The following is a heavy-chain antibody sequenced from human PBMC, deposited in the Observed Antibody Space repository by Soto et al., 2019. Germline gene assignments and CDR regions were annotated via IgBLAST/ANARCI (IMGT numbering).Heavy chain of an antibody. Sequence: PSETLSLTCNVSGGSIRSYYWSWIRHPAGKALEWIGRIYTSGTTNYNPSLKSRATILVDTSKNQLSLKLSSVTAADTAVYYCAREGASGFGMDVWGQGTTVTVSS. CDR2: IYTSGTT. CDR1: GGSIRSYY. V-gene: IGHV4-4*07. J-gene: IGHJ6*02. CDR3: AREGASGFGMDV. D-gene: IGHD1-26*01.